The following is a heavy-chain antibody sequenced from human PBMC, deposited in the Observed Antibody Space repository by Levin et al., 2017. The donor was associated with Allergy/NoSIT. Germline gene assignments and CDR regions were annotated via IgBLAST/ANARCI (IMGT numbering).Heavy chain of an antibody. J-gene: IGHJ3*02. D-gene: IGHD3-9*01. CDR3: ARTYYDILTGYHDAFDI. Sequence: ASVKVSCKASGYTFTSYGISWVRQAPGQGLEWMGWISAYNGNTNYAQKLQGRVTMTTDTSTSTAYMELRSLRSDDTAVYYCARTYYDILTGYHDAFDIWGQGTMVTVSS. CDR1: GYTFTSYG. V-gene: IGHV1-18*01. CDR2: ISAYNGNT.